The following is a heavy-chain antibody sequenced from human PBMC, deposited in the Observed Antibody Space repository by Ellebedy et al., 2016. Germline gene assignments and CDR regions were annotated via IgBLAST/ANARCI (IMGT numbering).Heavy chain of an antibody. CDR1: GGSISSSSYY. D-gene: IGHD3-22*01. V-gene: IGHV4-39*01. J-gene: IGHJ3*02. Sequence: SETLSLTCTVSGGSISSSSYYWGWIRQPPGKGLEWIGSIYYSGSTYYNPSLKSRVTISVDTSKNQFSLKLSSVTAADTAVYYCARATYYYDSSGYGDAFDIWGQGTMATVSS. CDR3: ARATYYYDSSGYGDAFDI. CDR2: IYYSGST.